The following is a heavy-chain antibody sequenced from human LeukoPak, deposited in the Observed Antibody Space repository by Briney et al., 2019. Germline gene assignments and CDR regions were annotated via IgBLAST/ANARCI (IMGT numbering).Heavy chain of an antibody. CDR1: GFSFSKYA. V-gene: IGHV3-30-3*01. D-gene: IGHD2-21*01. CDR2: VSFDETKK. CDR3: ARMKVIKGASLDY. J-gene: IGHJ4*02. Sequence: PGGPLRLSCAASGFSFSKYAMHWVRQAPGKGLEWVAVVSFDETKKYYADSVEGRFTISRDNSNNTLFLQMNSVKTEDTAVYFCARMKVIKGASLDYWGQGSLVTVSS.